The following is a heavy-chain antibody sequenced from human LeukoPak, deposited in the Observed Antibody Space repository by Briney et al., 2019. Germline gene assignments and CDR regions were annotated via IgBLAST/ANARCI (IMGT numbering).Heavy chain of an antibody. Sequence: GGSLRLSCAASGFTLRKYGTNWVRQAPGKGLERVSGISPSGGGTYYADSVKGRFTISRDDSKNTLALQMNSLRVEDTALYYCAQDIAWGAFEHWGQGTLVTVSS. CDR3: AQDIAWGAFEH. CDR1: GFTLRKYG. V-gene: IGHV3-23*01. CDR2: ISPSGGGT. D-gene: IGHD7-27*01. J-gene: IGHJ4*02.